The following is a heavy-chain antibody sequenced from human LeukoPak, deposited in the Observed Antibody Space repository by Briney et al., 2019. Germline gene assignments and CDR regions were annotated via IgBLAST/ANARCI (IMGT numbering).Heavy chain of an antibody. CDR3: AGPNWYVSSP. CDR1: GFAFNTYY. CDR2: IKEDGSVK. Sequence: GGSLRLSCAASGFAFNTYYMSCVRQAPGKGLEGVANIKEDGSVKYYVDSVRGRFTISRDHARNSLYLQMNSLRAEDTAVYYCAGPNWYVSSPWGQGTLVTVSS. V-gene: IGHV3-7*01. J-gene: IGHJ5*02. D-gene: IGHD6-13*01.